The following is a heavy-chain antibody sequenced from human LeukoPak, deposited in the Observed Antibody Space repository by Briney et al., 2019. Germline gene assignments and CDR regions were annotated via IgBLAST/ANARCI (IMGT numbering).Heavy chain of an antibody. D-gene: IGHD1-26*01. V-gene: IGHV3-74*01. CDR3: AGEVGDIDH. Sequence: PGGSLRLSCAASGFNFTSYWMHWVRQAPGKGLVWVSHINFDGTVTNYADSMKGRFTTSRDNAKNTLYLQMNTLRAEDTAVYYCAGEVGDIDHWGQGTPVTVSS. CDR1: GFNFTSYW. CDR2: INFDGTVT. J-gene: IGHJ4*02.